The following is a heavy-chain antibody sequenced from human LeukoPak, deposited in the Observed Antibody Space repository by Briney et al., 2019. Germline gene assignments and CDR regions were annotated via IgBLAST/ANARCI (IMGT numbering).Heavy chain of an antibody. D-gene: IGHD5-24*01. CDR1: RFIFSRSW. Sequence: HPGGSLRLSCAASRFIFSRSWMSWVRQAPGKGLEWVANINKDGSEKFYGDSAKGRFTISRDNAKNSLYLQMNSLRAEDTAVYYCAREGVATNRRYYSCGMDVWGQGTTVSVSS. J-gene: IGHJ6*02. CDR3: AREGVATNRRYYSCGMDV. V-gene: IGHV3-7*03. CDR2: INKDGSEK.